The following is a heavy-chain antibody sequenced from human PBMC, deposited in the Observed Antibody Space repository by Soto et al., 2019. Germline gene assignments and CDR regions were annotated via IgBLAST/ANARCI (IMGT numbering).Heavy chain of an antibody. J-gene: IGHJ6*02. CDR1: GGSFSGYY. D-gene: IGHD6-13*01. V-gene: IGHV4-34*01. CDR3: ARYRRIAAAGV. CDR2: INHSGST. Sequence: SETLSHTCAVYGGSFSGYYWSWIRQPPGKGLEWIGEINHSGSTNYNPSLKSRVTISVDTSKNQFSLKLSSVTAADTAVYYCARYRRIAAAGVWGQGTTVTVSS.